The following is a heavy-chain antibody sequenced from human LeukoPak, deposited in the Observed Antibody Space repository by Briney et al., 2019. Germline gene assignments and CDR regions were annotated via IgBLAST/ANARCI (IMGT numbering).Heavy chain of an antibody. CDR1: GGSISTYY. J-gene: IGHJ5*02. Sequence: SETLSLTCTVSGGSISTYYWSWIRQPPGKGLEWIGYIFYSGSTNYNPSLKSRVTISVETSKNQFSLKLKSVTAADTAVYYCARGGYYGSGNDFRFDPWGQGTLVTVYS. V-gene: IGHV4-59*01. CDR3: ARGGYYGSGNDFRFDP. CDR2: IFYSGST. D-gene: IGHD3-10*01.